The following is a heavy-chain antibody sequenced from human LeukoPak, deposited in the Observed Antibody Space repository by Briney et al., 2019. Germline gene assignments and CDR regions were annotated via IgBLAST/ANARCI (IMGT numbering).Heavy chain of an antibody. V-gene: IGHV3-23*01. D-gene: IGHD3-10*01. CDR1: GFTFNSYA. Sequence: GGSLRLSCAASGFTFNSYAMSWVRQAPGKGLDWVSGISANGAKTYYADSVKGRFTISRDNSKNTQSLQMNSLRAEDTALYYCAKGWSVTMVMAAPGDWGQGALVTVSS. CDR2: ISANGAKT. J-gene: IGHJ4*02. CDR3: AKGWSVTMVMAAPGD.